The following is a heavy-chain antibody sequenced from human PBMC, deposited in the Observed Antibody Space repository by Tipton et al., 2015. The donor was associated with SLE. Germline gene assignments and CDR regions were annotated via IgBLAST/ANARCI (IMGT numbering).Heavy chain of an antibody. CDR2: FYYSGST. J-gene: IGHJ5*02. CDR1: GGSISSSGYY. CDR3: ARGGTVFGVVLNWFDP. D-gene: IGHD3-3*01. V-gene: IGHV4-61*08. Sequence: TLSLTCTVSGGSISSSGYYWSWIRQPPGKGLEWIGYFYYSGSTNYNPSLKSRVTISLDKSKNQFSLKLSSVTAADTAVYYCARGGTVFGVVLNWFDPWGQGTLVTVSS.